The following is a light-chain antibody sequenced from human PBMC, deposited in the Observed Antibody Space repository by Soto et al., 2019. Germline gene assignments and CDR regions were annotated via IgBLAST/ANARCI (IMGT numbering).Light chain of an antibody. Sequence: DIQMTQSPSSLSASVGDRFTIAFRASQTSATYINWYQQKSGSAPRLLIYEASGLQSGVPSRFSGSGSGTHFVLTISNFQPEDSATYFCQQTYTNPQTFGQGTKV. V-gene: IGKV1-39*01. CDR2: EAS. J-gene: IGKJ1*01. CDR1: QTSATY. CDR3: QQTYTNPQT.